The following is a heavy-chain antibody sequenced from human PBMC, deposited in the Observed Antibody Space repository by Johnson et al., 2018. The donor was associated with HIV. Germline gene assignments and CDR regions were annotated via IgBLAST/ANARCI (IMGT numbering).Heavy chain of an antibody. D-gene: IGHD1-14*01. J-gene: IGHJ3*02. CDR2: IRYDGSNK. Sequence: VQLVESGGGVVQPGGSLRLSCAASGFTFSNNAIHWVRQAPGKGLEWVAFIRYDGSNKYYADSVKGRFTISRDNSKNTLYLEMNIMRAEDTAVYYCARGRSGILILDDAFDIWGQGTMVTVSS. CDR3: ARGRSGILILDDAFDI. V-gene: IGHV3-30*02. CDR1: GFTFSNNA.